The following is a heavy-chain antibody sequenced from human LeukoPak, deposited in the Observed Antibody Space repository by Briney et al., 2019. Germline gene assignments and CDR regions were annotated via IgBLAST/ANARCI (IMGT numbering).Heavy chain of an antibody. D-gene: IGHD6-19*01. CDR1: GFTFSSYA. V-gene: IGHV3-23*01. Sequence: GGSLRLSCAASGFTFSSYAMSWVRQAPGKGLEWVSAIRGSGGSAYYADSVKGRFTISRDNAKNSLYLQMNSLRAEDTALYYCAKTRDSSGWHPYYFDYWGQGTLVTVSS. J-gene: IGHJ4*02. CDR2: IRGSGGSA. CDR3: AKTRDSSGWHPYYFDY.